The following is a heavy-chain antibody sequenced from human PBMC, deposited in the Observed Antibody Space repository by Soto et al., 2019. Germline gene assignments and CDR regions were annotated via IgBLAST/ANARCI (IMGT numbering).Heavy chain of an antibody. CDR2: ITPMFGTT. D-gene: IGHD2-15*01. CDR1: GGTFRSYA. CDR3: ARDFCSGGSCYGALYYYYGMDV. V-gene: IGHV1-69*18. Sequence: QVQLVQSGAEVKKPGSSVKVSCEASGGTFRSYAVSWVRQAPGQGLEWMGTITPMFGTTNYAQKFQGGLTITADESSSTAYMELSSLRSEDTAVYYCARDFCSGGSCYGALYYYYGMDVWGQGTTVTVTS. J-gene: IGHJ6*02.